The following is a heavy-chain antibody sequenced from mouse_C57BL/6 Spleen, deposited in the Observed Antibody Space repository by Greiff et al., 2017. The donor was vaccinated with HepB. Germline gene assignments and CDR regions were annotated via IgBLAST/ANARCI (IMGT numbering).Heavy chain of an antibody. J-gene: IGHJ3*01. D-gene: IGHD2-5*01. Sequence: QVQLQQSGPELVKPGASVKISCKASGYSFTSYYIHWVKQRPGQGLEWIGWIYPGSGNTKYNEKFKGKATLTADTSSSTAYMQLSSLTSEDSAVYYCARVYSKSNYVSGFAYWGQGTLVTVSA. CDR3: ARVYSKSNYVSGFAY. CDR2: IYPGSGNT. CDR1: GYSFTSYY. V-gene: IGHV1-66*01.